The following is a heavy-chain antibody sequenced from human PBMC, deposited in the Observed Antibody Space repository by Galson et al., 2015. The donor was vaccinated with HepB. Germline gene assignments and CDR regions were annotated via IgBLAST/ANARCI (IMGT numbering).Heavy chain of an antibody. J-gene: IGHJ1*01. V-gene: IGHV1-69*04. CDR3: ARVTNDDYGGNGNLQH. CDR2: IIPILGIA. CDR1: GGTFSSYA. Sequence: SVKVSCKASGGTFSSYAISWVRQAPGQGLEWMGRIIPILGIANYAQKFQGRVTITADKSTSTAYMELSSLRSEDTAVYYCARVTNDDYGGNGNLQHWGQGTLVTVSS. D-gene: IGHD4-23*01.